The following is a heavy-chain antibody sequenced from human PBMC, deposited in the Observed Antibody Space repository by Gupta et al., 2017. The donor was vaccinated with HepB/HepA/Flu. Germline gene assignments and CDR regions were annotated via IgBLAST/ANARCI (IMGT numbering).Heavy chain of an antibody. CDR1: GFTFSSYW. D-gene: IGHD3-3*01. Sequence: EVQLVESGGGLVQPGGSLRLSCAASGFTFSSYWMSWVRQAPGKGLEGVANIKQDGSEKYYVDSVKGRFTISRDNAKNSLYLQMNSLRAEDTAVYYCARTTIYDFWSGYYGQNPTPWGDYWGQGTLVTVSS. CDR2: IKQDGSEK. V-gene: IGHV3-7*01. J-gene: IGHJ4*02. CDR3: ARTTIYDFWSGYYGQNPTPWGDY.